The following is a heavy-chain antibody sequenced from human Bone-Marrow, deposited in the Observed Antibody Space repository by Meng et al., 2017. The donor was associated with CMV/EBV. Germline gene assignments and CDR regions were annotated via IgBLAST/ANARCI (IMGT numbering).Heavy chain of an antibody. Sequence: KVSCKASGYTFPDFYMHWVRQAPGQGLEWMGRINANSGGTDYAQKFKGRVAMTRDTSSSTAYMELSSLRSDDTALYYCARDNGYTFAFWGQGALVTVSS. CDR2: INANSGGT. V-gene: IGHV1-2*06. CDR3: ARDNGYTFAF. D-gene: IGHD5-24*01. J-gene: IGHJ4*02. CDR1: GYTFPDFY.